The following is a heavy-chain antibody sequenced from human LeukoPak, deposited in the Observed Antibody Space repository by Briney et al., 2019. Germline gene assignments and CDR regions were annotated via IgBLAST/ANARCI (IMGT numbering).Heavy chain of an antibody. D-gene: IGHD3-16*01. CDR1: GFTFNTFG. CDR3: VREREPLRDFDY. V-gene: IGHV3-7*01. J-gene: IGHJ4*01. CDR2: INNNGGEN. Sequence: AGGSLRLSCVASGFTFNTFGMNWVRQAPGKGLEWVAYINNNGGENYYVNSVKGRFTISRDNAKNSLYLEMDSLRPDDTALYFCVREREPLRDFDYSGHGALVTASS.